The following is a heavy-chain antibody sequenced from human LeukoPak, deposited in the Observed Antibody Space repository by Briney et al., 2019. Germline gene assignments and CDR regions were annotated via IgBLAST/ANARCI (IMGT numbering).Heavy chain of an antibody. J-gene: IGHJ4*02. CDR2: ITSGGNT. CDR1: GFTVSSTY. CDR3: ARGQCSSPSCRYFDY. D-gene: IGHD2-2*01. Sequence: PGGSLRLSCAASGFTVSSTYMNWVRQAPGKGLEWVSVITSGGNTYYADSVKGRFTISRDNSKNTLYLQMNSLRAEDTVVYYCARGQCSSPSCRYFDYWGQGTLVTVSS. V-gene: IGHV3-66*01.